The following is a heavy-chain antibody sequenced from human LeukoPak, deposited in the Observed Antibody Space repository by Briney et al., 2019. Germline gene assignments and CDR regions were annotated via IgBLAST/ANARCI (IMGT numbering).Heavy chain of an antibody. CDR2: FDPEDGET. J-gene: IGHJ3*02. CDR1: GYTLIELS. V-gene: IGHV1-24*01. Sequence: ASVKVSCKVSGYTLIELSMHWVRQAPGKGLEWMGGFDPEDGETIYAQKFQGRVTMTEDTSTDTAYMELSSLRSEDTAVYYCATYRLRSYYDSIRPMGAFDIWGQGTMVTVSS. D-gene: IGHD3-22*01. CDR3: ATYRLRSYYDSIRPMGAFDI.